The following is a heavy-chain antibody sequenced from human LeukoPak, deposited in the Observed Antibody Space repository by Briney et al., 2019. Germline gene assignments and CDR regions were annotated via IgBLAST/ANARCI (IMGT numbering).Heavy chain of an antibody. V-gene: IGHV3-11*04. CDR3: ARRDWVSGAVRAFDI. CDR1: GFMFSDYY. D-gene: IGHD3-3*01. Sequence: PGGSLSLSCVGSGFMFSDYYMSWIRQAPGKGLEWVSYISNDSVDKYYVDSVRGRFTISRDNAKKSMYLQMSGLRVEDTAVYYCARRDWVSGAVRAFDIWGKGTMVTVSS. J-gene: IGHJ3*02. CDR2: ISNDSVDK.